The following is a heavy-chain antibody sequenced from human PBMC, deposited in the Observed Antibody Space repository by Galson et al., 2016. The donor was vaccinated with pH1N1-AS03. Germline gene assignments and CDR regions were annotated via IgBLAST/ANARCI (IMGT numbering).Heavy chain of an antibody. CDR1: GGTFSSYA. J-gene: IGHJ4*02. Sequence: SVKVSCKASGGTFSSYAISWVRQAPGQGLEWMGGIISIFGTTNHAQKFQGRGTITADESTSSVYMELRSLRSEDTAVYYWATRPGYINAWGQGTLVTVSS. V-gene: IGHV1-69*13. CDR3: ATRPGYINA. D-gene: IGHD6-13*01. CDR2: IISIFGTT.